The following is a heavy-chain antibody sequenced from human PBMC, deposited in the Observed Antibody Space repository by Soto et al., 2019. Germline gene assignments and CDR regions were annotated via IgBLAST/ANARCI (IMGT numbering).Heavy chain of an antibody. CDR1: GGSLSGSGYY. CDR2: VYYSGST. CDR3: ARHGSGSYYYFDF. Sequence: SETLSLTCTVSGGSLSGSGYYWGWIRQPPGKGLEWIGSVYYSGSTYYNPSLTSRVTISVDTSKGQVSLNLSSVTSADSAVYYCARHGSGSYYYFDFWGQGTLVTVSS. D-gene: IGHD3-10*01. V-gene: IGHV4-39*01. J-gene: IGHJ4*02.